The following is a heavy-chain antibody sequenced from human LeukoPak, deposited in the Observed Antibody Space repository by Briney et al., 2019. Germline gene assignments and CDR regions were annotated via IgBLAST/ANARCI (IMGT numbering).Heavy chain of an antibody. CDR3: ARLVAATLKGNYYYMDV. D-gene: IGHD2-15*01. CDR2: ISAYNGDT. J-gene: IGHJ6*03. V-gene: IGHV1-18*01. CDR1: GYTFTSYG. Sequence: ASVKVSCKASGYTFTSYGISWVRQAPGQGLEWMGWISAYNGDTNYAQKLQGRVTMTTDTSTSTAYMELRSLRSDDTAVYYCARLVAATLKGNYYYMDVWGKGTTVTVSS.